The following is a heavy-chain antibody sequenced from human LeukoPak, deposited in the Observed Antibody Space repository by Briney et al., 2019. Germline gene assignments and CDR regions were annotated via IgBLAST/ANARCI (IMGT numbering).Heavy chain of an antibody. CDR2: ISGSGGNT. Sequence: PGGSLRLSCAASGFTFSSYAMSWVRRAPGKGLELVSSISGSGGNTYYAQSVKGRFSISRDNSKNTLNLQMDSLRADDTALYFCAKDPWNTAVANTNGWFDPWGQGTLVTVSS. J-gene: IGHJ5*02. CDR1: GFTFSSYA. D-gene: IGHD1/OR15-1a*01. CDR3: AKDPWNTAVANTNGWFDP. V-gene: IGHV3-23*01.